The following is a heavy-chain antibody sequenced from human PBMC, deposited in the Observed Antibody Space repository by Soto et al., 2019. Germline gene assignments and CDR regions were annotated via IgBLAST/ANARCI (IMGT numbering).Heavy chain of an antibody. CDR2: IIPIFGTA. CDR1: GGTFSSYA. D-gene: IGHD2-15*01. J-gene: IGHJ4*02. CDR3: ESAPDSVGFDY. V-gene: IGHV1-69*01. Sequence: QVQLVPSGAEVKKPGSSVKVSCKASGGTFSSYAISWVRHAPGQGREWMGGIIPIFGTANYAQKFRGRVTITADESTSTAYMELRSLRSEDTAVYYCESAPDSVGFDYWGQGTLVSVS.